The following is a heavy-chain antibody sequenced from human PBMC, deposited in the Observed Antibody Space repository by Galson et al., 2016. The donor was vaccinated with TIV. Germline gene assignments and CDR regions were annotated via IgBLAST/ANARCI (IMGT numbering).Heavy chain of an antibody. V-gene: IGHV4-38-2*02. CDR1: DYSISSYYY. J-gene: IGHJ4*02. CDR3: ARSPSYDSSGFYPY. D-gene: IGHD3-22*01. Sequence: SETLSLTCTVSDYSISSYYYWGWIRQPPGKGLEWIGSFYHSGSTCYNPSLKSRLTISVDTSKNQLSLKLSSVTAADTAVYYCARSPSYDSSGFYPYWGQGTLVTVSS. CDR2: FYHSGST.